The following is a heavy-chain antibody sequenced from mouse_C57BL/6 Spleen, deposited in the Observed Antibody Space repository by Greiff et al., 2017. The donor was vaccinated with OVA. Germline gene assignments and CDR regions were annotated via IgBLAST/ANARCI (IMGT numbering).Heavy chain of an antibody. CDR2: IYPRSGNT. V-gene: IGHV1-81*01. J-gene: IGHJ1*03. Sequence: QVQLQQSGAELARPGASVKLSCKASGYTFTSYGISWVKQRTGQGLEWIGEIYPRSGNTYYNEKFKGKATLTADKSSSTAYMELRSLTSEDSAVYFCARRESTVVALYWYFDVWGTGTTVTVSS. D-gene: IGHD1-1*01. CDR1: GYTFTSYG. CDR3: ARRESTVVALYWYFDV.